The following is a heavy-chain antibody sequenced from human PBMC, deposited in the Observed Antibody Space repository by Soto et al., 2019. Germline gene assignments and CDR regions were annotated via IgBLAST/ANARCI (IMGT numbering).Heavy chain of an antibody. Sequence: SETLSLTCTVSGGSISSSSYYWGWIRQPPGKGLEWIGSIYYSGSTYYNPSLKSRVTISVDTSKNQFSPKLSSVTAADTAVYYCARHDSSSWGNYYYYGMDVWGQGTTVTVSS. CDR1: GGSISSSSYY. CDR2: IYYSGST. V-gene: IGHV4-39*01. J-gene: IGHJ6*02. D-gene: IGHD6-13*01. CDR3: ARHDSSSWGNYYYYGMDV.